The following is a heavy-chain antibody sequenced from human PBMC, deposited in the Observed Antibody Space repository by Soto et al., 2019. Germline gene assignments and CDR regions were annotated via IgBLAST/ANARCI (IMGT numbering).Heavy chain of an antibody. CDR1: GGTFSSYT. V-gene: IGHV1-69*02. CDR2: IIPILGIA. CDR3: APLNPGDTAMVS. Sequence: QVQLVQSGAEVKKPGSSVKVSCKASGGTFSSYTISWVRQAPGQGLEWMGRIIPILGIANYAQKFQGRVTITADKPTSTAYMELSSLRSEDTAVYYCAPLNPGDTAMVSWGQGTLVTVSS. D-gene: IGHD5-18*01. J-gene: IGHJ4*02.